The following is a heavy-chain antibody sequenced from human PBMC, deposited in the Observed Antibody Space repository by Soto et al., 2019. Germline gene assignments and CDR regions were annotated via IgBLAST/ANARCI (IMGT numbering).Heavy chain of an antibody. D-gene: IGHD2-8*01. J-gene: IGHJ2*01. CDR1: EFILSDHY. V-gene: IGHV3-72*01. CDR3: VRNNGLNRYFDL. CDR2: TRNKANGYTT. Sequence: LRLSCAAAEFILSDHYMGWVRQAPGKGLEWIVRTRNKANGYTTEYAASVKGRFTISRDDSKNSVDLQMNSLKADDTAVYYCVRNNGLNRYFDLWGRGTLVTVSS.